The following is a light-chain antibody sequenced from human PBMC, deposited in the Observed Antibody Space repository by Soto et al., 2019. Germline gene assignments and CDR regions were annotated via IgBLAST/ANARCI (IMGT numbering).Light chain of an antibody. V-gene: IGKV1-39*01. CDR2: SAS. J-gene: IGKJ4*01. CDR1: QSISRY. Sequence: DIHMTQSPSSMSASLGDSVTISFRASQSISRYLNWYQQKPGKAPKLLIFSASGLQSGVPSRFSGGGYGTEFTLTISSLQLEDFATYYCQQSHTNPLTFGGGTKVDI. CDR3: QQSHTNPLT.